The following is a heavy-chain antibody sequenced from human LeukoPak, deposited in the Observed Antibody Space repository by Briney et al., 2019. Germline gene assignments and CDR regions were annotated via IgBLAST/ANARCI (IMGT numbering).Heavy chain of an antibody. CDR1: GFTFGSYG. J-gene: IGHJ6*04. CDR2: ISSSGSTI. CDR3: SELGITMIGGV. Sequence: QAGGSLRLSCAASGFTFGSYGMHWVRQAPGKGLEWVSYISSSGSTIYYADSVKGRFTTSRDDAKNSLYLQMNSLRAEDTAVYYCSELGITMIGGVWGKGTTVTTSS. V-gene: IGHV3-48*04. D-gene: IGHD3-10*02.